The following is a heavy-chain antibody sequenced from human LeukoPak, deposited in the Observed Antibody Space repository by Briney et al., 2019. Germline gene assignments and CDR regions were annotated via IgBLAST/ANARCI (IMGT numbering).Heavy chain of an antibody. V-gene: IGHV3-30*04. CDR1: GFTFSSYA. CDR2: ISYDGSNK. CDR3: ARAFLNTAHAFDI. D-gene: IGHD5-18*01. Sequence: PGRSLRLSCAASGFTFSSYAMHWVRQAPGKGLEWVAVISYDGSNKYYADSVKGRFTISRDNAKNSLYLQMNSLRAEDTAVYYCARAFLNTAHAFDIWGQGTMVTVSS. J-gene: IGHJ3*02.